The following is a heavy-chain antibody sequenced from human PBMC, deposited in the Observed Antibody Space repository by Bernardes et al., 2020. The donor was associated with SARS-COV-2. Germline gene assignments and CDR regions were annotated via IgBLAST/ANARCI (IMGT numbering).Heavy chain of an antibody. Sequence: GGSLRLSCAASGFTVSSNYLNWVRQAPGKGLEWVSVIYSGGSTYYADSVKGRFTISRDNSKNTLYLQMNSLRAEDTAVYYCARESLVYYDTSGYFDYWGQGTLVTVSS. CDR2: IYSGGST. V-gene: IGHV3-53*01. D-gene: IGHD3-22*01. CDR3: ARESLVYYDTSGYFDY. CDR1: GFTVSSNY. J-gene: IGHJ4*02.